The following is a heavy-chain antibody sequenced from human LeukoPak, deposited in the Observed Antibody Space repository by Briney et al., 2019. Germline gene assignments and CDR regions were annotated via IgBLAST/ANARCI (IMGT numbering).Heavy chain of an antibody. J-gene: IGHJ6*02. CDR3: TTGYSSGWPYYYYYGMDV. CDR2: IKSKTDGGTT. CDR1: PFIFSGHW. V-gene: IGHV3-15*07. Sequence: PGGSLRLSCEASPFIFSGHWLNWVRQAPGKGLEWVGRIKSKTDGGTTDYAAPVKGRFTISRDDSKNTLYLQMNSLKTEDTAVYYCTTGYSSGWPYYYYYGMDVWGQGTTVTVSS. D-gene: IGHD6-19*01.